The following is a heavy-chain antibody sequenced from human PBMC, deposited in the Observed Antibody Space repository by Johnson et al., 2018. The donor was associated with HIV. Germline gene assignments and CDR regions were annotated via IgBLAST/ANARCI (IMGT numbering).Heavy chain of an antibody. J-gene: IGHJ3*02. CDR2: ISYDGSNK. Sequence: QVQLVESGGGVVQPGRSLRLSCAASGFTFSSYAMHWVRQAPGKGLEWVAVISYDGSNKYYADSVKGRFTISRDNSKNTLYLQMNSLRAEDTDVYYCENWGSDYLGYAFDIWGQGTMVTVSS. CDR1: GFTFSSYA. D-gene: IGHD3-16*01. CDR3: ENWGSDYLGYAFDI. V-gene: IGHV3-30-3*01.